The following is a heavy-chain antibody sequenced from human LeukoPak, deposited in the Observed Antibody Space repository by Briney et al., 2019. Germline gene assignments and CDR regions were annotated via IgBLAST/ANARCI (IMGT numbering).Heavy chain of an antibody. Sequence: SETLSLTCTVSGGSISSGSYYWSWIRQPAGKGLEWIGRIYTSGSTNYNPSLKSRVTISVDTSKNQFSLKLSSVTAADTAVYYCARTDSSGWWFYFDYWGQGTLVPVSS. CDR1: GGSISSGSYY. CDR2: IYTSGST. V-gene: IGHV4-61*02. D-gene: IGHD6-19*01. CDR3: ARTDSSGWWFYFDY. J-gene: IGHJ4*02.